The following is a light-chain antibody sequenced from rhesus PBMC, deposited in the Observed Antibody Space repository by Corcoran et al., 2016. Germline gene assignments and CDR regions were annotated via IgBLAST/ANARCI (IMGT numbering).Light chain of an antibody. J-gene: IGKJ2*01. CDR3: LQYNSDPYS. Sequence: DIQMTQSPSSLSASVGDRVTITCSASQGITTYLNWYQQKPGKPPKRLIYAASSLESGVPSRFSGSGSGTDFTITISSIQPEDVETDYCLQYNSDPYSFGQGTKVEIK. V-gene: IGKV1-43*02. CDR1: QGITTY. CDR2: AAS.